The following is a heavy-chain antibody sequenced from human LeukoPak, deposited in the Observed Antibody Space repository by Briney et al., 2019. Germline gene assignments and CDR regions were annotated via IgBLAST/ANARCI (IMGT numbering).Heavy chain of an antibody. V-gene: IGHV3-30*04. CDR3: ARASRITMIVEHY. Sequence: GGSLRLSCAASGFTFSSYAMHWVRQAPGKGLEWVAVISYDGSNKYYADSVKGRFTISRDNSKNTLYLQMNSLRAEDTAVYYCARASRITMIVEHYWGQGTLVTVSS. CDR1: GFTFSSYA. D-gene: IGHD3-22*01. J-gene: IGHJ4*02. CDR2: ISYDGSNK.